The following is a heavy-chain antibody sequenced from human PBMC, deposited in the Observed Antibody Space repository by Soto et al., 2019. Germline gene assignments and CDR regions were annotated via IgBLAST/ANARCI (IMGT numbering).Heavy chain of an antibody. J-gene: IGHJ5*02. D-gene: IGHD2-15*01. CDR1: GYTFTSYV. V-gene: IGHV1-3*01. Sequence: QVQLVQSGAEVKKPGASVKVSCKASGYTFTSYVMHWVRQAPGQRLEWMGWINAGNGNTKYSQKFQGRVTITRDTSASTAYMELSSLRSEDTAVYYCARVLGYCSGGSCYYNWFDPWGQGTLVTVSS. CDR3: ARVLGYCSGGSCYYNWFDP. CDR2: INAGNGNT.